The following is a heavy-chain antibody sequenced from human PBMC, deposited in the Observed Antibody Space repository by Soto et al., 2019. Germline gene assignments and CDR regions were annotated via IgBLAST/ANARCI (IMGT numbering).Heavy chain of an antibody. CDR3: ARDNKYYYDSSGYYVDY. Sequence: SETLSLTCTVSGGSISSSSYYWGWIRQPPGKGLEWIGSIYYSGSTYYNPSLKSRVTISVDTSKNQFSLKLSSVTATDTAVYYCARDNKYYYDSSGYYVDYWGQGTLGTVSS. J-gene: IGHJ4*02. D-gene: IGHD3-22*01. CDR2: IYYSGST. V-gene: IGHV4-39*02. CDR1: GGSISSSSYY.